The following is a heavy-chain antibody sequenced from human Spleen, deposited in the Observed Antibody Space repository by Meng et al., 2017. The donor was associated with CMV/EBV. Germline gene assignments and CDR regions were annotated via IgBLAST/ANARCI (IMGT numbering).Heavy chain of an antibody. J-gene: IGHJ5*01. D-gene: IGHD3-10*01. V-gene: IGHV3-30*02. Sequence: GGSLRLSCAASGFTFTNYGMHWVRQAPGKGLEWVAFIPHDESYRYYADSVKGRFTISRDNSRNTLYLQMTSLRAEDTAVYYCARTHYGSGSSRFDSWGQGTLVTVSS. CDR1: GFTFTNYG. CDR2: IPHDESYR. CDR3: ARTHYGSGSSRFDS.